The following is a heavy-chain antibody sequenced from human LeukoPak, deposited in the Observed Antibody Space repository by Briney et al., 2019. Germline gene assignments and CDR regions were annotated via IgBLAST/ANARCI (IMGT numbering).Heavy chain of an antibody. CDR1: GFTFSSDP. J-gene: IGHJ4*02. Sequence: SGGSLRLSCAASGFTFSSDPMHWVRQAPGKGLDWVAVISYDGSPKYYADSVKGRFTISRDNSKNTLYLQMDSMRTEDSAVHYCARGESVAMGSIDYWGQGTLVTVSS. CDR3: ARGESVAMGSIDY. V-gene: IGHV3-30*01. D-gene: IGHD2-2*01. CDR2: ISYDGSPK.